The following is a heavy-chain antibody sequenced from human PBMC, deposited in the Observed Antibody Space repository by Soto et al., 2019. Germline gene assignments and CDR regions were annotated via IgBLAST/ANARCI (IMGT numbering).Heavy chain of an antibody. CDR1: GNTFTNYD. Sequence: QVQLVQSGAEVKKPGASVKVSCKASGNTFTNYDINWVRQATGQGLEYLGWMNPNSGDTAYVQKFQGRVTMTWDTSITTAYMALRSLRSEDTAVYFCARGVKYGAYSRGVDPGGQGTLGTVSS. D-gene: IGHD4-17*01. CDR2: MNPNSGDT. CDR3: ARGVKYGAYSRGVDP. J-gene: IGHJ5*02. V-gene: IGHV1-8*01.